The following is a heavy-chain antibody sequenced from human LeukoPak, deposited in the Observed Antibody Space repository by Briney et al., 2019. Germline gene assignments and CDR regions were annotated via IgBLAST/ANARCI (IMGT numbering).Heavy chain of an antibody. J-gene: IGHJ3*02. Sequence: GESLKISCKGSGYSFTSYWIGWVRQMPGKGLGWMGIIYPGDSDTRYSPSFQGQVTISADKSISTAYLQWSSLKASDTAMYYCARLWDYYYDSSGYFDIWGQGTMVTVSS. V-gene: IGHV5-51*01. D-gene: IGHD3-22*01. CDR1: GYSFTSYW. CDR3: ARLWDYYYDSSGYFDI. CDR2: IYPGDSDT.